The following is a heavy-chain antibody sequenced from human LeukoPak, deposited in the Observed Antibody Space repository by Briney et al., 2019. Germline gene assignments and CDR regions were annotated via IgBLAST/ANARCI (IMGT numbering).Heavy chain of an antibody. J-gene: IGHJ5*02. Sequence: PSETLSLTCAACGGSFSGYYWSWIRQPPGKGLEWIGEINHSGSTNYNPSLKSRVTISVDTSKNQFSLKLSSVTAADTAVYYCARVFVVVPAASNWFDPWGQGTLVTVSS. CDR3: ARVFVVVPAASNWFDP. D-gene: IGHD2-2*01. CDR2: INHSGST. V-gene: IGHV4-34*01. CDR1: GGSFSGYY.